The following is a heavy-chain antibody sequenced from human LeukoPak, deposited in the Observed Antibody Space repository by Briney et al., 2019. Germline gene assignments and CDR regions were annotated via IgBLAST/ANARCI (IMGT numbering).Heavy chain of an antibody. J-gene: IGHJ4*02. CDR3: ARGRGLSGSYYSFDY. CDR1: GFTFSSYE. D-gene: IGHD3-10*01. V-gene: IGHV3-48*03. Sequence: GGSLRLSCAVSGFTFSSYEMNWVRQAPGKGLEWVSYIDSRSSVIHYADSVKGRFTISRDSAKSSLYLQMTSLRAEDTAVYYCARGRGLSGSYYSFDYWGQGTLVTVSS. CDR2: IDSRSSVI.